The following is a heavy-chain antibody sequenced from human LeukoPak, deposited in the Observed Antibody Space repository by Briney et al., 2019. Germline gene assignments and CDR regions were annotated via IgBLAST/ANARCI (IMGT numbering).Heavy chain of an antibody. V-gene: IGHV3-23*01. Sequence: GGSLRLSCAASGFTFSRYDMSWVRQTPGKGLEWVSAISGSGGSTYYADSVKGRFTISRDNSKNRVYLQMNSLRAEDTAVYYCAKVRWDNSGWYYLDSWGQGTMVTVSS. CDR2: ISGSGGST. CDR3: AKVRWDNSGWYYLDS. D-gene: IGHD6-19*01. CDR1: GFTFSRYD. J-gene: IGHJ4*02.